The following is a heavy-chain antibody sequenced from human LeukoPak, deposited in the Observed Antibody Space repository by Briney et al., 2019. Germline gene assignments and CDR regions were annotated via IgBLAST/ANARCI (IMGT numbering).Heavy chain of an antibody. CDR2: IYYSGST. CDR3: ARHPWLSLNYFDY. V-gene: IGHV4-59*08. CDR1: GGSISSYY. D-gene: IGHD3-22*01. J-gene: IGHJ4*02. Sequence: SETLSLTCTVSGGSISSYYWSWIRQPPGKGLEWIGYIYYSGSTNYNPSLKSRVTISVDTSKNQFSLKLSSVTAADTAVYYCARHPWLSLNYFDYWGPGTLVTVSS.